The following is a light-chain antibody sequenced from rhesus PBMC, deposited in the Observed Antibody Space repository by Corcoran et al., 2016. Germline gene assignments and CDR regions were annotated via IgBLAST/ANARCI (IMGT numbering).Light chain of an antibody. J-gene: IGKJ2*01. V-gene: IGKV1-66*01. Sequence: DIQMTQSPSSLSVSVGDTVTITCRARQGINLYLSWYQQKPGKAPKPLIYYASDLEAGVQSRFSGRGSGTDYTLTIRSLQPEDVATYYCQQYDISPYSFGQGTKLEIK. CDR1: QGINLY. CDR2: YAS. CDR3: QQYDISPYS.